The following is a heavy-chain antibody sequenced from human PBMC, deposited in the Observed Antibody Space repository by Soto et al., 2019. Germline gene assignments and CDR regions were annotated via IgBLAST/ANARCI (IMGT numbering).Heavy chain of an antibody. V-gene: IGHV3-30*03. D-gene: IGHD2-21*01. CDR1: GFVSNDYD. J-gene: IGHJ5*02. Sequence: QVQLAESGGGVVQPGRSLRPSCATSGFVSNDYDIHWVRQAPGKGLAWLASVSYDGNKKYYAESVKGRFTISRDNSKNTLSLQLNSLGAEDTAVYYCSRGIKGGLDAWGPGTLVTVSS. CDR3: SRGIKGGLDA. CDR2: VSYDGNKK.